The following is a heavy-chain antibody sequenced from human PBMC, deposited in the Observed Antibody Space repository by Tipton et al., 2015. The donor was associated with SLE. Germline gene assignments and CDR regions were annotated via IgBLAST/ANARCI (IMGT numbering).Heavy chain of an antibody. CDR2: INYSGST. V-gene: IGHV4-59*11. Sequence: LRLSCTVSGGSISSHYWSWIRRPPGKALEWIAYINYSGSTNYNPSLKSRVTISLDTSKNQFSLRLSSVTAADTATYYCARAGEYGDYEATDYWGQGTLVTVSS. CDR1: GGSISSHY. D-gene: IGHD5-12*01. CDR3: ARAGEYGDYEATDY. J-gene: IGHJ4*02.